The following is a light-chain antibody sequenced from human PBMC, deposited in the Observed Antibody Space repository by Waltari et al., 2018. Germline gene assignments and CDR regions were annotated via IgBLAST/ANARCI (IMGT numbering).Light chain of an antibody. CDR2: GNSDGSP. J-gene: IGLJ3*02. CDR3: QTGGFGIWV. V-gene: IGLV4-69*01. CDR1: RGHNNYP. Sequence: QLMLTQSPSASASLGASVKLTCTLSRGHNNYPIAWHQQQPEKGHRYLMTGNSDGSPIKGDGVPDRFSGSGSGAGRYLTISSLHSEDETDYYCQTGGFGIWVFGGGTKLTVL.